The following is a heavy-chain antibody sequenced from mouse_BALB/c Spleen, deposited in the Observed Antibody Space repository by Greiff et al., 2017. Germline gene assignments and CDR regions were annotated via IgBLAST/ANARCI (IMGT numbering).Heavy chain of an antibody. J-gene: IGHJ4*01. D-gene: IGHD1-1*01. CDR1: GYSFTDYN. Sequence: EVKLMESGPELVKPGASVKVSCKASGYSFTDYNMYWVKQSHGKSLEWIGYIDPYNGGTSYNQKFKGKATLTVDKSSSTAFMHLNSLTSEDSAVYYCARCGSSYENYAMDYWGQGTSVTVSS. CDR3: ARCGSSYENYAMDY. CDR2: IDPYNGGT. V-gene: IGHV1S135*01.